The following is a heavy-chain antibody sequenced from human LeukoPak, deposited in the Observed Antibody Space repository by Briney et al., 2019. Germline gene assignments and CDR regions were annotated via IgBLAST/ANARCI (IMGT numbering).Heavy chain of an antibody. Sequence: GRSLRLSCAASGFTLSSYAMHWVRQAPGKGLEWVAVISYDGSNKYYADSVKGRFTISRDNSKNTLYLQMNSLRAEDTAVYYCAREAWDILTGYSDYWGQGTLVTVSS. CDR3: AREAWDILTGYSDY. CDR2: ISYDGSNK. D-gene: IGHD3-9*01. J-gene: IGHJ4*02. CDR1: GFTLSSYA. V-gene: IGHV3-30*04.